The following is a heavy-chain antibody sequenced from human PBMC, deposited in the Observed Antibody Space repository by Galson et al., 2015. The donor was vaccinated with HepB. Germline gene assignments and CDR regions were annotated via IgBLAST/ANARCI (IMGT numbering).Heavy chain of an antibody. J-gene: IGHJ3*02. Sequence: CAISGDSVSSNSFTWNWIRQSPSRGPEWLGRTYYRSKWQNDYAVSVKSRITINPDTSKNQFPLHLNSVTPEDTAVYYCARVEGGLFVTWGQGTMVIVSS. CDR1: GDSVSSNSFT. V-gene: IGHV6-1*01. D-gene: IGHD3-16*01. CDR2: TYYRSKWQN. CDR3: ARVEGGLFVT.